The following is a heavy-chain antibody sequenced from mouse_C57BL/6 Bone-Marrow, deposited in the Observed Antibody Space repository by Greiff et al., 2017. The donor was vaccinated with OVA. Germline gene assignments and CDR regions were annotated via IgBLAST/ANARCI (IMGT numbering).Heavy chain of an antibody. Sequence: EVQLVESGGDLVKPGGSLKLSCAASGFTFSSYGMSWVRQTPDKRLEWVATISSGGSYTYYPDSVKGRFTISRDNAKNTLYLQMSSLKSEDTAVYYGARPSYNGSSLAYWGQGTLVTVSA. D-gene: IGHD1-1*01. CDR2: ISSGGSYT. CDR3: ARPSYNGSSLAY. J-gene: IGHJ3*01. CDR1: GFTFSSYG. V-gene: IGHV5-6*01.